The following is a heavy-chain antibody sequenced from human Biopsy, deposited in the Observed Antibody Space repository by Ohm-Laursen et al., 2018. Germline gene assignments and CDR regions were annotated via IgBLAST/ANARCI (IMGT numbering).Heavy chain of an antibody. CDR1: GFTFSDHN. J-gene: IGHJ3*01. V-gene: IGHV3-33*06. D-gene: IGHD3-16*01. Sequence: SLRLSCAASGFTFSDHNMHWVRQAPGKGLEWVAFIWSSATYKAYADSVKGRFTVSRVNSKNTVYLQMNSLSADDTAIYSCVKDGGQTAPYSFDVWGQGTMVTVFS. CDR2: IWSSATYK. CDR3: VKDGGQTAPYSFDV.